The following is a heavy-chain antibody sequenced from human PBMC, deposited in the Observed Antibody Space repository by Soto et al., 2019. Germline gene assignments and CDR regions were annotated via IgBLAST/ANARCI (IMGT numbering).Heavy chain of an antibody. CDR2: ISYDGSNK. Sequence: QVQLVESGGGVVQPGRSLRLSCAASGFTFSSYGMHWVRQAPGKGLEWVAVISYDGSNKYYANSVKGRFTISRDNSKNTLYLQMNGLRAEDTAVYYCAKMASLRRGADYWGQGNLVTVCS. CDR1: GFTFSSYG. D-gene: IGHD2-2*01. CDR3: AKMASLRRGADY. J-gene: IGHJ4*02. V-gene: IGHV3-30*18.